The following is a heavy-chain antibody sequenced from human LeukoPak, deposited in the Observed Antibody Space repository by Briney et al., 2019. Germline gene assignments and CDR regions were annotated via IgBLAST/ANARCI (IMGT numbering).Heavy chain of an antibody. J-gene: IGHJ4*02. CDR1: GGTFNRYP. CDR3: ARGGGWADGYSPIDF. CDR2: IIPMVGTV. Sequence: SVKVSFKGSGGTFNRYPMTWVRQAPGQGLEWMGGIIPMVGTVKYAQKFQGRITITGDKSTSTVYMELSSLTSDDTALYFCARGGGWADGYSPIDFWGQGTLVTVSS. D-gene: IGHD5-24*01. V-gene: IGHV1-69*06.